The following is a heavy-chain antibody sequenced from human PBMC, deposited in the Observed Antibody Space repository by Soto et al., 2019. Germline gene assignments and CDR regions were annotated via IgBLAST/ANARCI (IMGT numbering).Heavy chain of an antibody. V-gene: IGHV3-30*03. CDR3: ARGGSYFPYGMDV. D-gene: IGHD1-26*01. Sequence: GGSLRLSCAASGFIFSSYGMNWVRQAPGKGLEWVAVMSFDGSIKYYADSVKGRFTISRDNSKNTLYLQMNSLRAEDTAVYYCARGGSYFPYGMDVWGQGTTVTVSS. CDR1: GFIFSSYG. CDR2: MSFDGSIK. J-gene: IGHJ6*02.